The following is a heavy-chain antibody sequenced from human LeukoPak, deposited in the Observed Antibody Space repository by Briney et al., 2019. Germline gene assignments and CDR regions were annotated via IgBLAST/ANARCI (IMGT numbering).Heavy chain of an antibody. CDR1: GFTSRAYW. V-gene: IGHV3-7*05. D-gene: IGHD2-2*01. CDR3: AGGSATLWFDP. J-gene: IGHJ5*02. CDR2: IKQDGSEK. Sequence: GGSLRLSCAASGFTSRAYWRNWVRQAPGKGLEWVANIKQDGSEKYYVDSVKGRFTISRDNANNSLYLQMNSLRTEDTAVYYCAGGSATLWFDPWGQGTLVTVSS.